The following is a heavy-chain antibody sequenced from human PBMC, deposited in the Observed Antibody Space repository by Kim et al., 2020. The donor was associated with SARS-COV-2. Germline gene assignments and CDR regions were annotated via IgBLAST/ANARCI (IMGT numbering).Heavy chain of an antibody. V-gene: IGHV3-72*01. D-gene: IGHD3-16*02. CDR3: ASLRLGELSPLDY. CDR2: TRNKANSYTT. CDR1: GFTFSDHY. Sequence: GGSLRLSCAASGFTFSDHYMDWVRQAPGKGLEWVGRTRNKANSYTTEYAASVKGRFTISRDDSKNSLYLQMNSLKTEDTAVYYCASLRLGELSPLDYWGQGTLVTVS. J-gene: IGHJ4*02.